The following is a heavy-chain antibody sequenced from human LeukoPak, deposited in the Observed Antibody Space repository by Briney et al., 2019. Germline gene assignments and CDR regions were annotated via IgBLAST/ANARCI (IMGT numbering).Heavy chain of an antibody. CDR1: GGSISSYY. Sequence: PSETLSLTCTVSGGSISSYYWSWLRQPPGKGLEWIGYIYYSGSTNYNPSLKSRVTISVDTSKNQSSLKLSSVTAADTAVYYCARDNWNYGSSMDVWGQGTTVTVSS. D-gene: IGHD1-7*01. V-gene: IGHV4-59*01. CDR3: ARDNWNYGSSMDV. CDR2: IYYSGST. J-gene: IGHJ6*02.